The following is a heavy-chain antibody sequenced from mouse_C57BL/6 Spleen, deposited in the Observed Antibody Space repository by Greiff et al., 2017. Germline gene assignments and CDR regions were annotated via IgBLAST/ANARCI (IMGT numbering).Heavy chain of an antibody. CDR1: GYTFTDYN. V-gene: IGHV1-18*01. CDR2: INPNNGGT. D-gene: IGHD1-1*01. Sequence: EVQLQQSGPELVKPGASVKIPCKASGYTFTDYNMDWVKQSHGKSLEWIGDINPNNGGTIYNQKFKGKATLTVDKSSSTAYMELRSLTSEDTAVYYCARSPHYYGSSSFDYWGQGTTLTVSS. J-gene: IGHJ2*01. CDR3: ARSPHYYGSSSFDY.